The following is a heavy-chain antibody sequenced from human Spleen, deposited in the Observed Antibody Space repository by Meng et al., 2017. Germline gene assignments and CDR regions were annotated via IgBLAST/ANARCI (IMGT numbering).Heavy chain of an antibody. CDR3: ARGRGGITLVRGVIIGDFCDY. CDR2: ISYDGSNT. Sequence: GGSLRLSCAASGFTFSSYAMHWVRQAPGKGLEWVAVISYDGSNTYYADSVKGRFTISRDNSKNTLYLQMNSLRAEDTAVYYCARGRGGITLVRGVIIGDFCDYWGQGTLVTVSS. CDR1: GFTFSSYA. V-gene: IGHV3-30*04. D-gene: IGHD3-10*01. J-gene: IGHJ4*02.